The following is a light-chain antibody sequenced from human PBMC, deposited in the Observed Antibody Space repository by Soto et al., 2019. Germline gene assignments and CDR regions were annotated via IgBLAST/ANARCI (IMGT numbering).Light chain of an antibody. CDR1: QSISSW. J-gene: IGKJ4*01. Sequence: DIQMTQSPSTLSASVGDRVTITCRASQSISSWLAWHQQKPGKAPKLLIYKASSLESGVPSRFSGSGSGTEFTLTISSLQPDDFATYYCQQYKTYPLTFGGGTKVDIK. CDR2: KAS. CDR3: QQYKTYPLT. V-gene: IGKV1-5*03.